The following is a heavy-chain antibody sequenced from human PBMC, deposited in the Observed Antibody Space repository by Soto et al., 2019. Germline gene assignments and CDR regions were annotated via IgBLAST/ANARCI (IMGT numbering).Heavy chain of an antibody. Sequence: GGSLRLSCAASGFPLEKYGMNWVRQAPGKGLEWVSYISSSGSTIYYADFVKGRFTISRDNAKNSLYLQVNSLRAEDTAAYYCARTYAGSSWFDYWGQGALVTVSS. D-gene: IGHD6-13*01. CDR3: ARTYAGSSWFDY. CDR1: GFPLEKYG. CDR2: ISSSGSTI. J-gene: IGHJ4*02. V-gene: IGHV3-48*03.